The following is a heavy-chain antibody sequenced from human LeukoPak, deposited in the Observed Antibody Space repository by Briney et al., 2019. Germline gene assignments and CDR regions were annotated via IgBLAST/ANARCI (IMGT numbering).Heavy chain of an antibody. CDR2: ISYDGSNK. Sequence: PGRSLRLSCAASGFTFSSYAMHWVRQAPGKGLEWVAVISYDGSNKYYADSVKGRFTISRDNSKNTLYLQMNSLRAEDTAVYYCATGATSPWYFDLWGRGTLVTVSS. CDR1: GFTFSSYA. J-gene: IGHJ2*01. CDR3: ATGATSPWYFDL. V-gene: IGHV3-30-3*01. D-gene: IGHD2-2*01.